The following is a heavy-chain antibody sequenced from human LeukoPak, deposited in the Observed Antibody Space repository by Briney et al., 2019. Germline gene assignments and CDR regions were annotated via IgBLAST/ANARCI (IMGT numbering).Heavy chain of an antibody. D-gene: IGHD1-26*01. CDR2: ISSSSSYI. J-gene: IGHJ4*02. V-gene: IGHV3-21*01. Sequence: GGSLRLSCAASGLTFSSYSMNWVRQAPGKGLEWVSSISSSSSYIYYADSVKGRFTISRDNAKNSLYLQMNSLRAEDTAVYYCARDLVWEIPFDYWGQGTLVTVSS. CDR3: ARDLVWEIPFDY. CDR1: GLTFSSYS.